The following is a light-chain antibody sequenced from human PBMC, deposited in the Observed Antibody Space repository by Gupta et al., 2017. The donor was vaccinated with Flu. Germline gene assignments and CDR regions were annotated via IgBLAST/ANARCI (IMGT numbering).Light chain of an antibody. J-gene: IGKJ1*01. CDR2: AAS. CDR1: QSISSY. CDR3: QQSYSTPRT. Sequence: PSSLSASVGDRVTITCRASQSISSYLNWYQQKPGKAPKLLIYAASRLQSGVPSRFSGSGSGTDFTLTISSLQPEDFATYYCQQSYSTPRTFGQGTKVEIK. V-gene: IGKV1-39*01.